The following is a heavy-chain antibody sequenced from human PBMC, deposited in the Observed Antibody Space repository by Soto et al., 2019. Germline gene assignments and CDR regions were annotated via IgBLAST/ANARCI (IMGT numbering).Heavy chain of an antibody. CDR3: AVWFGELSLAY. Sequence: ASVKVSCKASGGTFSSYAISWVRQAPGKGLEWMGGFDPEDGETIYAQKFQGRVTMTEDTSTDTAYMELSSLRSEDTAVYYCAVWFGELSLAYWGQGTLVTVSS. V-gene: IGHV1-24*01. D-gene: IGHD3-10*01. J-gene: IGHJ4*02. CDR1: GGTFSSYA. CDR2: FDPEDGET.